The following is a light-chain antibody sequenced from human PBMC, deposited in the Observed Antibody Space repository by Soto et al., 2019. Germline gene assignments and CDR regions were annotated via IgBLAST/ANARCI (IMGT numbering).Light chain of an antibody. Sequence: QSVLTQPPSASGSPGQSVTISCTGTSSDVGDYNYVSWYQQHPGKAPKLMIYEVSKRPSGVPDRFSGSKSGNTASLTVSGLQAEDEADYYCSSYADSNSYFFGTGTKVTVL. J-gene: IGLJ1*01. CDR3: SSYADSNSYF. V-gene: IGLV2-8*01. CDR1: SSDVGDYNY. CDR2: EVS.